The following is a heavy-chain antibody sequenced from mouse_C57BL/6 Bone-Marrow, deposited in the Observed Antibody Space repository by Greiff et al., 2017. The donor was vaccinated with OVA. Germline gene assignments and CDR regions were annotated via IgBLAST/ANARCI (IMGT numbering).Heavy chain of an antibody. CDR3: ARWQGLRRRAWFAY. CDR2: INPYNGDT. Sequence: EVQLQQSGPELVKPGDSVKISCKASGYSFTGYFMNWVMQSHGKSLEWIGRINPYNGDTFYNQKFKGKATLTVDKSSSTAHMELRSLTSEDSAVYYCARWQGLRRRAWFAYWGQGTLVTVSA. V-gene: IGHV1-20*01. D-gene: IGHD2-4*01. CDR1: GYSFTGYF. J-gene: IGHJ3*01.